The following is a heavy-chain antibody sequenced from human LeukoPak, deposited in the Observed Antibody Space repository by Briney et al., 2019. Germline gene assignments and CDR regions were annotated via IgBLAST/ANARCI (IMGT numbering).Heavy chain of an antibody. CDR1: GFTFSSYS. J-gene: IGHJ4*02. V-gene: IGHV3-21*01. D-gene: IGHD5-12*01. CDR2: ISSSSSYI. Sequence: KTGGSLRLSCAASGFTFSSYSMNWVRQAPGKGLEWVSSISSSSSYIYYADSVKGRFTISRDNAKNSLYLQMNSLRAEDTAVYYCAREGLRTLDYWGQGTLVTVSS. CDR3: AREGLRTLDY.